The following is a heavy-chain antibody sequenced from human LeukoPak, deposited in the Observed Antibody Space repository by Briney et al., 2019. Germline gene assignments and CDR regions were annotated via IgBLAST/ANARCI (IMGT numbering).Heavy chain of an antibody. V-gene: IGHV1-69*01. D-gene: IGHD3-10*01. CDR1: GGAFSSYA. CDR2: IIPIFGTA. CDR3: AREALRMVRGVIIPYYFDY. J-gene: IGHJ4*02. Sequence: ASVKVSCKVSGGAFSSYAISWVRQPPGQGREWMGGIIPIFGTANYAQKLQGRATITADASTSTTYMELSSLRSEDTAVYYCAREALRMVRGVIIPYYFDYWGQGTLVTVSS.